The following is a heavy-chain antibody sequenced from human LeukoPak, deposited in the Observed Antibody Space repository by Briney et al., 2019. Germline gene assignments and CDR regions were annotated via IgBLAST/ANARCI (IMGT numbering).Heavy chain of an antibody. CDR3: ARGLSGYFDY. J-gene: IGHJ4*02. D-gene: IGHD3-10*01. CDR1: GFTFSSYW. Sequence: GGSLRLSCAASGFTFSSYWMHWVRQAPGKGLVWVSCINSDGSSTSYADSVKGRFTISRDNAKNTLYLQMNSLRAEDTAVYYCARGLSGYFDYWGQGTLVTVSS. V-gene: IGHV3-74*01. CDR2: INSDGSST.